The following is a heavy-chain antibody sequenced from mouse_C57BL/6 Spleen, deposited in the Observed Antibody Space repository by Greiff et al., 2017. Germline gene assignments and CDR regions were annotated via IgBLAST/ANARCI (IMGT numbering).Heavy chain of an antibody. CDR1: GFTFTSYG. V-gene: IGHV1-81*01. J-gene: IGHJ3*01. Sequence: QVQLQQSGAELARPGASVKLSCKASGFTFTSYGISWVKQRTGQGLEWIGEIYPRSGNTYYNEKFKGKATLTADKSSITAYIELRSLTSEDSAVSICAGEGACFFAYWGQGTLVTVSA. CDR3: AGEGACFFAY. CDR2: IYPRSGNT.